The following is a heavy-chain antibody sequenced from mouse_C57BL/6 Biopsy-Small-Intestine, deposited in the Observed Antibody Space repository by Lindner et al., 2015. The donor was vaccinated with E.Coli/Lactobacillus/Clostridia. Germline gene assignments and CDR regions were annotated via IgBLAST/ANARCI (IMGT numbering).Heavy chain of an antibody. Sequence: SVKVSCKTSGYKFNSYDITWVRQAPGQGLEWMGWISVNEGTTKYAQKFQGRVTMTTDTSTNTAYMELRSLRSDDTAVYYCARDGGYCSSSSCYISYYGLDVWGQGTTVTVSS. D-gene: IGHD2-9*01. CDR2: ISVNEGTT. CDR1: GYKFNSYD. V-gene: IGHV14-2*02. CDR3: ARDGGYCSSSSCYISYYGLDV. J-gene: IGHJ1*01.